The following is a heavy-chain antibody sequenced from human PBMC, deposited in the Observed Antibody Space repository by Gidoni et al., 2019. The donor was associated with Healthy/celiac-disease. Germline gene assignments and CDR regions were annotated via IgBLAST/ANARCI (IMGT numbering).Heavy chain of an antibody. J-gene: IGHJ4*02. CDR2: ISSSSSYI. Sequence: EVQLVESGGGLVKPGGSLRLSCAASGFTFSSYSMNWVRQAPGKGLEWVSSISSSSSYIYYADSVKGRFTISRDNAKNSLYLQMNSLRAEDTAVYYCARASRGVGGSDYWGQGTLVTVSS. D-gene: IGHD3-16*01. CDR3: ARASRGVGGSDY. V-gene: IGHV3-21*01. CDR1: GFTFSSYS.